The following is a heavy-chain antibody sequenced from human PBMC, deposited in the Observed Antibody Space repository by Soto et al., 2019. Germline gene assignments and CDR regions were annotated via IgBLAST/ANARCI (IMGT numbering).Heavy chain of an antibody. Sequence: GASVKVSCKASGGTFSSYTISWVRQAPGQGLEWMGRIIPILGIANYAQKFQGRVTITADKSTSTAYMELSSLRSEDTAVYYCAREGDQPEYYYYMDVWGKGTTVTVSS. V-gene: IGHV1-69*04. CDR3: AREGDQPEYYYYMDV. D-gene: IGHD2-2*01. CDR1: GGTFSSYT. CDR2: IIPILGIA. J-gene: IGHJ6*03.